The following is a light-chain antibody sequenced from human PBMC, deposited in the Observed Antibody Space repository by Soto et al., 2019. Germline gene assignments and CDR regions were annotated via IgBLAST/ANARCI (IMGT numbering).Light chain of an antibody. V-gene: IGLV2-14*01. CDR2: KVT. Sequence: QSVLTQPASVSGSPGQSITISCTGTSSDVGGNKYVSWYQQYPGKVPKLLINKVTNRPSGVSYRFSGSKSGNTASLTISALLAEDEADYFCASSTSDSLYVFGTATKVTVL. CDR1: SSDVGGNKY. CDR3: ASSTSDSLYV. J-gene: IGLJ1*01.